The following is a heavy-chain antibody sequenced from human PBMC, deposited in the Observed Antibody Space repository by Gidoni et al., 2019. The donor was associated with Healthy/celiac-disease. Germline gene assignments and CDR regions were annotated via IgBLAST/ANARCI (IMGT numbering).Heavy chain of an antibody. D-gene: IGHD3-10*01. CDR2: ISGSGGST. J-gene: IGHJ4*02. Sequence: EVQLLASGGGLVQPGGSLRLSCAASGFTFISYAMSWVRQAPGKGLEWVSAISGSGGSTYYADSVKGRFTISRDNSKNTLYLQMNSLRDEDTAVYYCAKGDKLLWFGEFFDYWGQGTLVTVSS. CDR3: AKGDKLLWFGEFFDY. CDR1: GFTFISYA. V-gene: IGHV3-23*01.